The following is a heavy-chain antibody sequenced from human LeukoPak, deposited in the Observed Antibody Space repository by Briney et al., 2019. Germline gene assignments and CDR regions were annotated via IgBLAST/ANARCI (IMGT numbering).Heavy chain of an antibody. J-gene: IGHJ4*02. D-gene: IGHD2-2*01. CDR1: GGTFSSYA. Sequence: GASVKVSCKASGGTFSSYAISWVRQAPGQGLEWMGGIIPIFGTANYAQKFQGRVTITADESTSTAYMELSSLRSEDTAVYYCARVDLDVVPAAKRVDYWGQGTLVTDSS. V-gene: IGHV1-69*13. CDR2: IIPIFGTA. CDR3: ARVDLDVVPAAKRVDY.